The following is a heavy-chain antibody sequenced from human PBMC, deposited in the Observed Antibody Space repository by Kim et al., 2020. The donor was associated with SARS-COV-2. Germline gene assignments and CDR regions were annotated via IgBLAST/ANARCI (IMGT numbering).Heavy chain of an antibody. CDR1: GGSISSYY. J-gene: IGHJ6*02. D-gene: IGHD6-13*01. CDR2: IYYSGST. V-gene: IGHV4-59*08. Sequence: SETLSLTCTVSGGSISSYYWSWIRQPPGKGLEWIGYIYYSGSTNYNPSLKSRVTISVDTSKNQFSLKLSSVTAADTAVYYCARSIAAADSFYYYYGMDVWGQGTTVTVSS. CDR3: ARSIAAADSFYYYYGMDV.